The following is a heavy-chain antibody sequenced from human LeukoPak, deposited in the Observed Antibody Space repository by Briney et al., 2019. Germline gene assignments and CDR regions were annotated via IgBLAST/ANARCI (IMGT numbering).Heavy chain of an antibody. D-gene: IGHD3-10*01. CDR2: IRSETDGATT. Sequence: GKSLRLSCVASGFTFSSYAMSWVRQAPGKGLQWVGHIRSETDGATTDYAAAVQGRFTISRDDSKKMLYLEMNSLKTEDTAVYYCTTDLNQRLKWFGNPLDHWGQGTPVTVSS. V-gene: IGHV3-15*01. CDR3: TTDLNQRLKWFGNPLDH. J-gene: IGHJ4*02. CDR1: GFTFSSYA.